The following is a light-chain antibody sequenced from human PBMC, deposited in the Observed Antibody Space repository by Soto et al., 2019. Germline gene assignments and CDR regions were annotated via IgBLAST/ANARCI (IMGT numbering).Light chain of an antibody. Sequence: EIVLTQSPGTLSLSPGERATLSCRASQSVSSSYLAWYQQKPGQAPRLLIYGASQRATGIPDRFSGSGSGTDFTLSISSLEPEDFAVYYWQQYGSSPLFTFGPGTNVYI. CDR3: QQYGSSPLFT. J-gene: IGKJ3*01. CDR2: GAS. V-gene: IGKV3-20*01. CDR1: QSVSSSY.